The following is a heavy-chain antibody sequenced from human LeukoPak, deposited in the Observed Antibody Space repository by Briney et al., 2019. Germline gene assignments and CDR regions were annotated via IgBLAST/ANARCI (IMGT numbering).Heavy chain of an antibody. CDR3: ARDMGGSGSYSY. CDR1: GGTFSSYA. J-gene: IGHJ4*02. V-gene: IGHV1-69*05. Sequence: PVKVSCKASGGTFSSYAISWVRQAPGQGLEWMGGIIPIFGTANYAQKFQGRVTITMDTSASTAYMELSSLRSEDTAVYYCARDMGGSGSYSYWGQGTLITVSS. CDR2: IIPIFGTA. D-gene: IGHD3-10*01.